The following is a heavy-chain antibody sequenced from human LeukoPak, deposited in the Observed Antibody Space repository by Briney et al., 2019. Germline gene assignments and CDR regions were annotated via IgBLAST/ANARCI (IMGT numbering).Heavy chain of an antibody. D-gene: IGHD3-10*01. V-gene: IGHV3-53*01. CDR3: AKDRGRVRGAFDAFDI. CDR1: GFTVSSNY. CDR2: IYSGGST. J-gene: IGHJ3*02. Sequence: GGSLRLSCAASGFTVSSNYMSWVRQAPGKGLEWVSVIYSGGSTYYADSVKGRFTISRDNSKNTLYLQMNSLRAEDTAVYYCAKDRGRVRGAFDAFDIWGQGTMVTVSS.